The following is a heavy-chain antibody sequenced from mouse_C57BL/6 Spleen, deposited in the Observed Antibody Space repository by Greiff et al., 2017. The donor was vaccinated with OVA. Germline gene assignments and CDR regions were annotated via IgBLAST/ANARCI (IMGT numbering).Heavy chain of an antibody. CDR1: GYSITSGYY. V-gene: IGHV3-6*01. Sequence: EVKLVESGPGLVKPSQSLSLTCSVTGYSITSGYYWNWIRQFPGNKLEWMGYISYDGSNNYNPSLKNRISITRDTSKNQFFLKLNTVTTEDTATYYCARGEGWVDYWGQGTTLTVSS. J-gene: IGHJ2*01. CDR3: ARGEGWVDY. D-gene: IGHD1-1*02. CDR2: ISYDGSN.